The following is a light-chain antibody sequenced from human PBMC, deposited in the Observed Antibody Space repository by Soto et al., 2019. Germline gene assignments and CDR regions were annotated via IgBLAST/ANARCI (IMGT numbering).Light chain of an antibody. Sequence: QTVVTQEPSFSVSPGGTVTLTCGLSSGSVSTSYSPSWYQQTPGQAPRTLIHSTDTRSSGVPDRFSGSILGNKAALTITGAQADDESVYYCLLYMGSGISVFGGGTQLTVL. CDR1: SGSVSTSYS. CDR3: LLYMGSGISV. CDR2: STD. V-gene: IGLV8-61*01. J-gene: IGLJ3*02.